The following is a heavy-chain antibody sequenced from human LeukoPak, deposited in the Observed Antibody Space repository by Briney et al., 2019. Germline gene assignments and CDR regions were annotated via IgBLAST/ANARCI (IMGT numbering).Heavy chain of an antibody. CDR1: GFTFSTYA. CDR2: ISSSSSTI. J-gene: IGHJ4*02. CDR3: ARGEYYYDSSGYSYYFDY. D-gene: IGHD3-22*01. V-gene: IGHV3-48*01. Sequence: GGSLRLSCAASGFTFSTYAMSWVRQAPGKGLEWVSYISSSSSTIYYADSVKGRFTISRDNAKNSLYLQMNSLRAEDTAVYYCARGEYYYDSSGYSYYFDYWGQGTLVTVSS.